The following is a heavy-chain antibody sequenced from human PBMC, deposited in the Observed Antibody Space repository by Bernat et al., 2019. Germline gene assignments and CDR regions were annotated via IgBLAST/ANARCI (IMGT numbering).Heavy chain of an antibody. Sequence: QVQLVQSGAEVKKPGSSVKVSCKASGGTFSSYAISWVRQAPGQGLEWMGGILPIFGTANYAQKFQGRVTITADESTSTAYMALSSLRSEDTAVYYCARGGYYYDSSGYYPRDAFDIWGQGTMVTVSS. J-gene: IGHJ3*02. CDR2: ILPIFGTA. D-gene: IGHD3-22*01. CDR1: GGTFSSYA. CDR3: ARGGYYYDSSGYYPRDAFDI. V-gene: IGHV1-69*12.